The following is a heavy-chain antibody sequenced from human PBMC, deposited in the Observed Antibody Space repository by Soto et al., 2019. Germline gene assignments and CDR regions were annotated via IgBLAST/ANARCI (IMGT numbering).Heavy chain of an antibody. CDR2: INDSGNI. Sequence: QVQLQQWGAGLLKPSETLSLTCAVYGRSFSGYQWTWIRQTPGKGLEWIGEINDSGNINYNPSLKSRVTILVDTAKKQISLRLSSVIAADTAVYYCARGLILWFGELSRRGGYYYYMDVWGKGTSVTVSS. CDR3: ARGLILWFGELSRRGGYYYYMDV. J-gene: IGHJ6*03. D-gene: IGHD3-10*01. V-gene: IGHV4-34*01. CDR1: GRSFSGYQ.